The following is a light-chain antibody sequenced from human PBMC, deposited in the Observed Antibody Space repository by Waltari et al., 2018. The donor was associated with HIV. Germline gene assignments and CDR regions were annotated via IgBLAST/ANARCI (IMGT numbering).Light chain of an antibody. V-gene: IGLV1-47*01. CDR3: ATWDDSLSGVL. CDR2: RNH. CDR1: SSHIGSYH. J-gene: IGLJ2*01. Sequence: SVLTQPPSASGTPRQRVTISCSGSSSHIGSYHVFWYQQLPGTAPKLLMHRNHQRPSGVPDRFSDSTSGTSASLAISGLRSEDEADYYCATWDDSLSGVLFGGGTKLTVL.